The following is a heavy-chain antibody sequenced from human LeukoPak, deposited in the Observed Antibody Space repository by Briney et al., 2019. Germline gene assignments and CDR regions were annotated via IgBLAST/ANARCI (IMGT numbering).Heavy chain of an antibody. CDR2: ISSGSSTI. CDR3: ARGFPGYYDSSGYYPPYYYGMDV. V-gene: IGHV3-48*01. CDR1: GFTFSSYS. J-gene: IGHJ6*02. D-gene: IGHD3-22*01. Sequence: GGSLRLSCAASGFTFSSYSMNWVRQAPGKGLEWVSYISSGSSTIYYADSVKGRFTISRDNSKNTLYLQMNSLRAEDTAVYYCARGFPGYYDSSGYYPPYYYGMDVWGQGTTVTVSS.